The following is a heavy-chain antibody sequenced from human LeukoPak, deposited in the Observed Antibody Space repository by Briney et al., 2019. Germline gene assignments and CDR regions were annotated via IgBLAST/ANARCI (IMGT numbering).Heavy chain of an antibody. CDR1: GGSISSGGHS. V-gene: IGHV4-30-2*01. Sequence: SETLSLTCAVSGGSISSGGHSWSWIRQPPGKGLEWIGYIYHSGSTYYNPSLKSRVTISVDRSKNQFSLKLSSVTAADTAVYYCARVWGASLLDYWGQGTLVTVSS. CDR3: ARVWGASLLDY. J-gene: IGHJ4*02. D-gene: IGHD3-16*01. CDR2: IYHSGST.